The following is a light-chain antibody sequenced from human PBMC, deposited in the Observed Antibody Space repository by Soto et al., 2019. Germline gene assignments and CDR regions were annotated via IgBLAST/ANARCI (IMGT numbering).Light chain of an antibody. Sequence: DIQMTQSPSSLSASVGDRVTITCRASQSIASYLNWYQQKPGKAPNFLIYAASSLQSGVPSRFSGSGSGTDFTLNITSLQPEDFATYYCQQSYSTPTTFGQGTKLEI. CDR2: AAS. V-gene: IGKV1-39*01. CDR1: QSIASY. CDR3: QQSYSTPTT. J-gene: IGKJ2*01.